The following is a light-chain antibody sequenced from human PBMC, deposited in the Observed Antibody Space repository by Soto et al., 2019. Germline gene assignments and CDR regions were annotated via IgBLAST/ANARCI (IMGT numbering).Light chain of an antibody. Sequence: DIQMTQSPSTLYASVGDRVIITCRASQIIDTWLAWYQQRPGKAPKVLISKVSNLESGVPARFRGSGSGTEFTLTISGLQPDDFATYYCQQYTSSWTFGQGTKVYIK. CDR2: KVS. V-gene: IGKV1-5*03. CDR3: QQYTSSWT. J-gene: IGKJ1*01. CDR1: QIIDTW.